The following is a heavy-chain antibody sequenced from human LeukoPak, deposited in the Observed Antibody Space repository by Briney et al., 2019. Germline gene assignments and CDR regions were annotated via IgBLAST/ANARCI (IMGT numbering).Heavy chain of an antibody. Sequence: ASVKVSCKASGYTFTGYYMHWVRQAPGQGLEWMGWINPNSGGTNYAQKFQGSVTMTRNTSISTAYMELSSLRSEDTAVYYCATRGYSYLPFDYWGQGTLVTVSS. CDR3: ATRGYSYLPFDY. CDR2: INPNSGGT. J-gene: IGHJ4*02. CDR1: GYTFTGYY. D-gene: IGHD5-18*01. V-gene: IGHV1-2*02.